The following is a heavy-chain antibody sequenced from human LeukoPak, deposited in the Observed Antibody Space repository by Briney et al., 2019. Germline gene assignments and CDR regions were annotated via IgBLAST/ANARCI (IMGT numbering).Heavy chain of an antibody. CDR2: ISYDGSNK. V-gene: IGHV3-30*03. CDR3: ARDSSHAGYYYDTSGFDY. CDR1: GFSFSSYG. Sequence: GGSLRLSCAASGFSFSSYGMHWVRQVLGKGLEWVAVISYDGSNKYYVDSVKGRFTISRDNSKNTLYLQMNSLRAEDTAVYYCARDSSHAGYYYDTSGFDYWGQGTLVTVSS. D-gene: IGHD3-22*01. J-gene: IGHJ4*02.